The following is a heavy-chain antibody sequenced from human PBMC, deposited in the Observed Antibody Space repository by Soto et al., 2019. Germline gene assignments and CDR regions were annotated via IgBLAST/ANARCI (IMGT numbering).Heavy chain of an antibody. CDR1: GFTFSSYA. D-gene: IGHD3-9*01. CDR3: GKAGGVLRYFDWPTHGGGFEI. Sequence: EVQLLESGGGLVQPGGSLRLSCAASGFTFSSYAMSWVRQAPGKGLEWVSAISGSGGSTYYADSVKGRFTISRDNSKNKLYLQMNRLRAEDTAVYSCGKAGGVLRYFDWPTHGGGFEIWGQGTMGTGS. CDR2: ISGSGGST. J-gene: IGHJ3*02. V-gene: IGHV3-23*01.